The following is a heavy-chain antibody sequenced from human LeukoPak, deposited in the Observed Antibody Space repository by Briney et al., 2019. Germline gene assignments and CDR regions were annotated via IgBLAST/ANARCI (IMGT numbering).Heavy chain of an antibody. Sequence: PGGSLRLSCAASGLTFDDYAMHWVRQAPGKGLEWVSGISWNSGSIGYADSVKGRFTISRDNAKNSLYLQMNSLRAEDTALYYCAKGDSSGYYYGYYFDYWGQGALVTVSS. CDR3: AKGDSSGYYYGYYFDY. CDR2: ISWNSGSI. D-gene: IGHD3-22*01. CDR1: GLTFDDYA. V-gene: IGHV3-9*01. J-gene: IGHJ4*02.